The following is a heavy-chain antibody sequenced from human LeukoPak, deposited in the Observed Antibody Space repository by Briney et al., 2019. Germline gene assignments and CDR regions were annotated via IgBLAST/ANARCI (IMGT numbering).Heavy chain of an antibody. D-gene: IGHD3-16*02. CDR1: GGTFSSYA. V-gene: IGHV1-18*01. CDR3: ARDGYDYVWGSYRPNNNFDY. J-gene: IGHJ4*02. CDR2: ISAYNGNT. Sequence: ASVKASCKASGGTFSSYAISWVRQAPGQGLEWMGWISAYNGNTNYAQKLQGRVTMTTDTSTSTAYMELRSLRSDDTAVYYCARDGYDYVWGSYRPNNNFDYWGQGTLVTVSS.